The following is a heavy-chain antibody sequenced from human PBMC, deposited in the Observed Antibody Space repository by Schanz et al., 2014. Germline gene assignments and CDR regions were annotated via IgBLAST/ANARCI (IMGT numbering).Heavy chain of an antibody. Sequence: QVQLVQSGAEVKKPGASVKVSCKASGYTFTSYGISWVRQAPGQGLEWMGWISPYNGNTNYAQKLQGRVTMTAVTSTSIAYMDLRSLRSDDTAVYYCARDQSPYTNSSDVRYFDYWGQGSLVTVSS. CDR2: ISPYNGNT. V-gene: IGHV1-18*01. CDR3: ARDQSPYTNSSDVRYFDY. D-gene: IGHD6-6*01. J-gene: IGHJ4*02. CDR1: GYTFTSYG.